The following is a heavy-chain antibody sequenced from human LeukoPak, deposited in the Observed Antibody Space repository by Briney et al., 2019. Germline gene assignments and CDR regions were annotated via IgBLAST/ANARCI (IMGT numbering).Heavy chain of an antibody. CDR1: GGSISDYY. D-gene: IGHD2-2*01. CDR2: INNSGST. J-gene: IGHJ6*03. V-gene: IGHV4-59*01. CDR3: ARVGEWYQLTRGYYMDV. Sequence: PSETLSLTCTVSGGSISDYYWSWIRLPPGKGLEWIGHINNSGSTSYNPSLKSRVTISVDTSKNQFSLKLSSATAADTAVYYCARVGEWYQLTRGYYMDVWGKGTTVTVSS.